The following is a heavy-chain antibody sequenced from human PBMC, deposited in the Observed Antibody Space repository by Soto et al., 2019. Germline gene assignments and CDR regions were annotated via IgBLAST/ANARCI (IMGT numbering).Heavy chain of an antibody. V-gene: IGHV4-59*01. J-gene: IGHJ4*02. Sequence: QVQLQESGPGLVKPSETLSLTCTVSGGSISSYYWSWIRQPPGKGLEWLGYIFYSRNTNYNPSLKRRLTRSVDTSTSQFSLRLTSVTAADTAVYYCARANTFYCGGDCPYFDYWGQGTLVTVSS. CDR2: IFYSRNT. D-gene: IGHD2-21*02. CDR1: GGSISSYY. CDR3: ARANTFYCGGDCPYFDY.